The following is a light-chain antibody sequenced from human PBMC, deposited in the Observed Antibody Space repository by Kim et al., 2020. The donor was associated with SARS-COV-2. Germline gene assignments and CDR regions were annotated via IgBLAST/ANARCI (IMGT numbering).Light chain of an antibody. Sequence: EILMTQSRSSLSASVGDRVTITCRASQYISNTLNWYQQKPGKAPKMVIYATSGLQSGVPPRFSGSGSGTEFTLTISSLQPEDFATYHCQQSYGTPYTFGQGTKLEI. CDR3: QQSYGTPYT. V-gene: IGKV1-39*01. CDR1: QYISNT. CDR2: ATS. J-gene: IGKJ2*01.